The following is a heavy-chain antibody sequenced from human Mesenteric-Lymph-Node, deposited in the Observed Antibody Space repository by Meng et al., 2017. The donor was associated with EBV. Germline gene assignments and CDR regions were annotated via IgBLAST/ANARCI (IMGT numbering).Heavy chain of an antibody. Sequence: QTLYLTCSLAWDSVSSNSAACNLIRQSPSRVFEWLGRTYYRSKWYNDYAVSVKSRITINPDTSKNQFSLQLNSVTPEDTAVYYCARDRLTAMVKGGWFDPWGQGTLVTVSS. D-gene: IGHD5-18*01. V-gene: IGHV6-1*01. CDR3: ARDRLTAMVKGGWFDP. J-gene: IGHJ5*02. CDR2: TYYRSKWYN. CDR1: WDSVSSNSAA.